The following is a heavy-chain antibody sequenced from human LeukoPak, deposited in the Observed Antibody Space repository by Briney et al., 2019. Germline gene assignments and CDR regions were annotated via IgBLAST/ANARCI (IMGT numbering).Heavy chain of an antibody. V-gene: IGHV4-39*07. CDR1: GGSISSSSYY. Sequence: SETLSLTCTVSGGSISSSSYYWGWIRQPPGKGLEWIGSIYYSGSTYYNPSLKSRVTISVDTSKNQFSLKLSSVTAADTAVYYCARDQSPGLFDYWGQGTLVSVSS. CDR2: IYYSGST. J-gene: IGHJ4*02. CDR3: ARDQSPGLFDY.